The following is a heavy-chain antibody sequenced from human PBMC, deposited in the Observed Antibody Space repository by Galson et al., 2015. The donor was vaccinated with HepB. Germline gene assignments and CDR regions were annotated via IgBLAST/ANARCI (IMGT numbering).Heavy chain of an antibody. J-gene: IGHJ4*02. V-gene: IGHV3-30-3*01. CDR3: ARADTIHQIFDY. Sequence: SQRLSCAASGFTFSSYAMHWVRQAPGKGLEWVALILYDGSKKYYADSVKGRFTISRDNSKNTLYLQVNSLRADDTAVYYCARADTIHQIFDYWGQGTLVTVSS. CDR1: GFTFSSYA. D-gene: IGHD3-3*01. CDR2: ILYDGSKK.